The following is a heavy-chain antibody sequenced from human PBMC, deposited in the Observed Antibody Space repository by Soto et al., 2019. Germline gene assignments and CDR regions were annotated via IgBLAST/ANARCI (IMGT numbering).Heavy chain of an antibody. CDR3: TFTAMDYYYYGIDV. J-gene: IGHJ6*02. CDR2: IRSKANSYAI. CDR1: GFTFSGSA. Sequence: EVQLVESGGGLVQPGGSLKLSCAASGFTFSGSAMHWVRQASGKGLEWVGRIRSKANSYAIAYAASVKGRFTISRDDSKNTAYLQMNSLKTEDTAVYYCTFTAMDYYYYGIDVWGQGTTVTVSS. D-gene: IGHD5-18*01. V-gene: IGHV3-73*02.